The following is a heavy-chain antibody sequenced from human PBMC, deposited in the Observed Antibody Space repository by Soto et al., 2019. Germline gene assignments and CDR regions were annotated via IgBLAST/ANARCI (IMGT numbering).Heavy chain of an antibody. Sequence: EVQVLESGGGLVQPGGSLRLSCAASGFTFSSYAMSWVRQAPGQGLAGVSTISGSGGNTYYADSVKGRFTISRDNSNTTLYLQMNSLRGEDTAIYYCAKDRGSGNYGVNAFDIWGQGTMVTVSS. CDR3: AKDRGSGNYGVNAFDI. CDR2: ISGSGGNT. V-gene: IGHV3-23*01. D-gene: IGHD1-26*01. CDR1: GFTFSSYA. J-gene: IGHJ3*02.